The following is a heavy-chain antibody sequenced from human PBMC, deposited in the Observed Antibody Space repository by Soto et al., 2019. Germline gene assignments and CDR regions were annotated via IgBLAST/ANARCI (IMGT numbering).Heavy chain of an antibody. CDR2: IYPGDSDT. CDR3: ARGYCTTTICDPWFDP. V-gene: IGHV5-51*01. D-gene: IGHD2-2*01. CDR1: GYSFTSYW. Sequence: PGESLKISCTGVGYSFTSYWIAWVRQMPGKGLEWMGIIYPGDSDTRHSPSFQGQVTISADKSITTVYLQWSSLKASDTAMYYCARGYCTTTICDPWFDPWGQGTLVTVSS. J-gene: IGHJ5*02.